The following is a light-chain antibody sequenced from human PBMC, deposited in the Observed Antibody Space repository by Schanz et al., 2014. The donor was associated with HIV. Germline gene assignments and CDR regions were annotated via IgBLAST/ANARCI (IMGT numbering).Light chain of an antibody. CDR1: QGISNS. V-gene: IGKV1-17*03. CDR3: QQGNSFPWT. J-gene: IGKJ1*01. Sequence: DIQMTQSPSAMSASVGDRVTITCRASQGISNSLAWFQQKPGKVPQRLIYASSTLQSGVPSRFSGSGSGTEFTLTISSLQPEDFATYYCQQGNSFPWTFGQGTKVEIK. CDR2: ASS.